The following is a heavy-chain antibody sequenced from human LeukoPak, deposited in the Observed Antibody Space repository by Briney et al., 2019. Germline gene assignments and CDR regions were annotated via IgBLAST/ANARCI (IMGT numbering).Heavy chain of an antibody. CDR3: AREEDNCSGGSCPLDY. CDR2: INHSGST. V-gene: IGHV4-34*01. D-gene: IGHD2-15*01. Sequence: SETLSLTCAVYGGSFSGYYWSWIRQPPGEGLEWIGEINHSGSTNCNPSLKSRVTISVDTSKNQFSLKLSSVTAADTAVYYCAREEDNCSGGSCPLDYWGQGTLVTVSS. J-gene: IGHJ4*02. CDR1: GGSFSGYY.